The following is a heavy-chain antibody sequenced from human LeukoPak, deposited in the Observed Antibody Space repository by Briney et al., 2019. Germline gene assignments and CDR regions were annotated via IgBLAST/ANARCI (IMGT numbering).Heavy chain of an antibody. J-gene: IGHJ4*02. CDR2: MNPNSGNT. Sequence: ASVKVSCKASGYTFTSYDINWVRQAPGQGLEWMGCMNPNSGNTGYAQKFQGRVTMTRNTSISTAYMELSSLISEDTAMYHCARRIAAGGTAIGYWGQGTLVTVSS. CDR3: ARRIAAGGTAIGY. CDR1: GYTFTSYD. V-gene: IGHV1-8*01. D-gene: IGHD6-13*01.